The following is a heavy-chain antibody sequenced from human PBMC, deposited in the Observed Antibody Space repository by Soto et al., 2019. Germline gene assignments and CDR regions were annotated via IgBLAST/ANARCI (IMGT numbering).Heavy chain of an antibody. CDR3: ARDRTTYYYDSSGPYFDY. D-gene: IGHD3-22*01. Sequence: SETLSLTCTVSGGSISSSGYYWSWIRQHPGKGLEWIGYIYYSGSTYYNPSLKSRVTISVDTSKNQFSLKLSSVTAADTAVYYCARDRTTYYYDSSGPYFDYWGQGTLVTVSS. J-gene: IGHJ4*02. CDR1: GGSISSSGYY. CDR2: IYYSGST. V-gene: IGHV4-31*03.